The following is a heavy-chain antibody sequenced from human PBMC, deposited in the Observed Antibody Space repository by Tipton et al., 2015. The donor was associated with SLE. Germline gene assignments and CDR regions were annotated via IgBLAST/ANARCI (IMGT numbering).Heavy chain of an antibody. V-gene: IGHV4-59*12. Sequence: TLSLTCTVSGGSISSYYWSWIRQPPGKGLEWIGYIYYSGSTNYNPSLKSRVTISVDTSKNQFSLKLSSVTAADTAVYYCARGSGNVDYWGQGTLVTVSS. CDR1: GGSISSYY. CDR2: IYYSGST. J-gene: IGHJ4*02. CDR3: ARGSGNVDY. D-gene: IGHD3-10*01.